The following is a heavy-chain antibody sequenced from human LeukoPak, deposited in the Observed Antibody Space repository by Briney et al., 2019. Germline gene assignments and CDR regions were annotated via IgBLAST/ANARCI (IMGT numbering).Heavy chain of an antibody. CDR3: ARSSALDCSSTSCYMGYFGVYYYGKDV. CDR1: GGSISSSNW. CDR2: IYHSGST. Sequence: SETLSLTCAVSGGSISSSNWWSWVRQPPGKGLEWIGEIYHSGSTNYNPSLKSRVTISVDKSKNQFSLKLSSVTAADTAVYYCARSSALDCSSTSCYMGYFGVYYYGKDVWGQGTTVTVSS. J-gene: IGHJ6*02. D-gene: IGHD2-2*02. V-gene: IGHV4-4*02.